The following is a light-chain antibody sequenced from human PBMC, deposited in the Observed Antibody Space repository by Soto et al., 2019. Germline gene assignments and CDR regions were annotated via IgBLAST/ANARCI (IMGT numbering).Light chain of an antibody. Sequence: EIVLTQSPATLSLSPGERATLSCRASQSVSSYLAWYQQKPGQAPRLLIHDASNRATGIPARFSGSGSGTDFTLTISSLATEDFAVYYCQQRINWPLTFGEGTKVEIK. CDR3: QQRINWPLT. CDR1: QSVSSY. V-gene: IGKV3-11*01. J-gene: IGKJ4*01. CDR2: DAS.